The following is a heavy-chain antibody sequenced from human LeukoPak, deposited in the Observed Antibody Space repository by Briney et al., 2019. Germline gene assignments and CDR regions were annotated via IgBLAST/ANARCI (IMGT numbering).Heavy chain of an antibody. J-gene: IGHJ4*02. Sequence: VASVMVSCKASGYSFTSYGISWARQAPAQGLEWMGWISAYNGNTNYAQKLQGRVTMTTDTSTSTAYMELRSLRSDDTAVYYCARDRLEVAGTGGNYWGQGTLVTVSS. CDR2: ISAYNGNT. V-gene: IGHV1-18*01. CDR3: ARDRLEVAGTGGNY. CDR1: GYSFTSYG. D-gene: IGHD6-19*01.